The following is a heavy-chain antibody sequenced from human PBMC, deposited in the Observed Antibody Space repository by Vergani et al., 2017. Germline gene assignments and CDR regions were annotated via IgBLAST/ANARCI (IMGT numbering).Heavy chain of an antibody. J-gene: IGHJ1*01. D-gene: IGHD1-1*01. CDR3: ATKSCGTPGCQIGYFRE. V-gene: IGHV3-30*04. CDR2: ISYDGTQK. Sequence: QVQLVESGGGVVQPGRSLRLSCAASGFTFNSYAMHWVRQAPGKGLEWVAVISYDGTQKYYADSVKGRFTISRDNSKSTLYLQMNSLRTEDTAVYYCATKSCGTPGCQIGYFREWGQGTLVTVSS. CDR1: GFTFNSYA.